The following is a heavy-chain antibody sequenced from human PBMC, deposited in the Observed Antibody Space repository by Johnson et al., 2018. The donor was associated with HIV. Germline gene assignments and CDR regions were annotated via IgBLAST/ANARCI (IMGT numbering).Heavy chain of an antibody. CDR2: ISYDGSSK. V-gene: IGHV3-30-3*01. CDR3: ARVMEPRDAFDI. J-gene: IGHJ3*02. CDR1: GFTFSDHA. Sequence: QVQLVESGGGVVQPGRSLRLSCAASGFTFSDHAMHWVRQAPGKGLEWVAVISYDGSSKYYADSVKGRFTISRDNSKNTLYLQMNSLRAEDTAVYYCARVMEPRDAFDIWGQGTMVTVSS. D-gene: IGHD1-1*01.